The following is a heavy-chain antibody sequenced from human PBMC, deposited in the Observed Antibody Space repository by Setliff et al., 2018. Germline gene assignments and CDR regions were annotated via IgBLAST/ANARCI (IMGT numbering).Heavy chain of an antibody. CDR2: TIPLFGTT. D-gene: IGHD5-18*01. V-gene: IGHV1-69*05. Sequence: GASVKVSCKASGGTFSSYAIDWVRQAPGQGLEWMGGTIPLFGTTDYAQKFHGRVTIITDESTSTAYMELSSLTSDDTAVYYCAREGVDTRSSTDYRYYMDVWGKGTTVTVSS. CDR3: AREGVDTRSSTDYRYYMDV. J-gene: IGHJ6*03. CDR1: GGTFSSYA.